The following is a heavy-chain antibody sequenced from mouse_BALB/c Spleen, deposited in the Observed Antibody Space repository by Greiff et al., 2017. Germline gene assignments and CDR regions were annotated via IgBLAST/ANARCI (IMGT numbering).Heavy chain of an antibody. CDR2: IRLKSNNYAT. CDR3: TRDKYGLDY. CDR1: GFTFSNYW. D-gene: IGHD2-10*02. J-gene: IGHJ2*01. V-gene: IGHV6-6*02. Sequence: DVKLVESGGGLVQPGGSMKLSCVASGFTFSNYWMNWVRQSPEKGLEWVAEIRLKSNNYATHYAESVKGRFTISRDDSKSSVYLQMNNLRAEDTGIYYCTRDKYGLDYWGQGTTLTVSS.